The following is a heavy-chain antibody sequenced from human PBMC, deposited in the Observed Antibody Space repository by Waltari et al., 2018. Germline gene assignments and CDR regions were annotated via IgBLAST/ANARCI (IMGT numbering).Heavy chain of an antibody. CDR2: ISSSSSYI. D-gene: IGHD5-18*01. J-gene: IGHJ4*02. CDR3: AREGTAMVPFDY. Sequence: EVQLVESGGGLVKPGGSLRLSCAASGFTFSSYSMNWVRQAPGKGLEWVSSISSSSSYIYYADSVKGRFTISRDNAKNSLYLQMNSLRAEDTAVYYCAREGTAMVPFDYWGQGTLVTVSS. V-gene: IGHV3-21*01. CDR1: GFTFSSYS.